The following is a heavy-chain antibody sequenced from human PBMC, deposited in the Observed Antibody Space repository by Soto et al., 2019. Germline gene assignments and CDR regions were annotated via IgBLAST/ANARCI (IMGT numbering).Heavy chain of an antibody. J-gene: IGHJ3*02. Sequence: QVQLVESGGGVVQPGRSLRLSCAASGFTFSSYGMHWVRQAPGRGLEWMAVTSYDGSNTYYADSVKGRFTISRDNSMXTVYLQMNSLRVEDTAVYYCAKVGKVVLTIDAFDIWGQGTPVTVSS. V-gene: IGHV3-30*18. CDR2: TSYDGSNT. CDR1: GFTFSSYG. CDR3: AKVGKVVLTIDAFDI. D-gene: IGHD3-16*01.